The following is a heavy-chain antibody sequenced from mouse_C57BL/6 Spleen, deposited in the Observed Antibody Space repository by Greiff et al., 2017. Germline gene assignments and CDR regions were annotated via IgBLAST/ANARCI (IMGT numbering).Heavy chain of an antibody. CDR2: INPYNGGT. CDR3: ARGDYGNYGGFAY. J-gene: IGHJ3*01. Sequence: VQLKQSGPVLVKPGASVKMSCKASGYTFTDYYMNWVKQSHGQSLEWIGVINPYNGGTSYTQKFEGRATLTVDQSSSTAYMELNSLTSEDSAVYYGARGDYGNYGGFAYWGQGTLVTGSA. D-gene: IGHD2-1*01. CDR1: GYTFTDYY. V-gene: IGHV1-19*01.